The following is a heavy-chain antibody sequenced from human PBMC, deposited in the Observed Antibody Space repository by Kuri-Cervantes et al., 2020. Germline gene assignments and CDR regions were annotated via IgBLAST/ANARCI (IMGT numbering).Heavy chain of an antibody. CDR1: GGSISSGGYS. CDR2: IYHSGST. Sequence: SETLSLTCAVSGGSISSGGYSWSWIRQPPGKGLEWIGYIYHSGSTYYNPSLKSRVTVSVDTSKNQFSLKLSSVTAADTAVYYCARESMVRGLIISKGMDVWGQGTTVTVSS. D-gene: IGHD3-10*01. V-gene: IGHV4-30-2*01. J-gene: IGHJ6*02. CDR3: ARESMVRGLIISKGMDV.